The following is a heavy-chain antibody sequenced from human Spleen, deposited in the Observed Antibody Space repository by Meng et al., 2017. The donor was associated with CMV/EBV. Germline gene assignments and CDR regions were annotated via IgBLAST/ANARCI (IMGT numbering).Heavy chain of an antibody. CDR1: GFTFSSYG. J-gene: IGHJ4*02. CDR2: IRYDGSNK. CDR3: AKSWDDSSGYYDY. Sequence: GGSLRLSCAASGFTFSSYGMHWVRRAPGKGLEWVAFIRYDGSNKYYADSVKGRFTISRDNSKNTLYLQMNSLRAEDTAVYYCAKSWDDSSGYYDYWGQGTLVTVSS. V-gene: IGHV3-30*02. D-gene: IGHD3-22*01.